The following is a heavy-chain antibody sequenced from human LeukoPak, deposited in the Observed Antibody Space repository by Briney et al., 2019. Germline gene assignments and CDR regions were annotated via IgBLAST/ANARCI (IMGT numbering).Heavy chain of an antibody. J-gene: IGHJ4*02. Sequence: GGSLRLSCAASGFTFSSYAMRWVRQAPGKGLEWVSAISGSGGSTYYADSVKGRFTISRDNSKNTLYLQMNSLRAEDTAVYYCAKVKSDDFWSGYLFDYWGQGTLVTVSS. CDR3: AKVKSDDFWSGYLFDY. CDR2: ISGSGGST. D-gene: IGHD3-3*01. V-gene: IGHV3-23*01. CDR1: GFTFSSYA.